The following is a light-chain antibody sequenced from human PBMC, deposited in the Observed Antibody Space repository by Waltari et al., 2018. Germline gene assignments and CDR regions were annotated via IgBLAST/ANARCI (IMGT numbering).Light chain of an antibody. CDR1: QDVRSY. V-gene: IGKV1-39*01. J-gene: IGKJ4*02. CDR2: KAS. Sequence: DIQMIQSPSSLSASVGGRVTLTCRASQDVRSYLAWYQQKPGEVPKLLIYKASTLQKGVASRFSGSGSGTDFTLTISDLQPEDFGTYYCQQVYSSPLTFGGGTKVEF. CDR3: QQVYSSPLT.